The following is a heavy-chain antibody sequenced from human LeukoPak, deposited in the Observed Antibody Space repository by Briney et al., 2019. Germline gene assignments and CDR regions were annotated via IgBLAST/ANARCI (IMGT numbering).Heavy chain of an antibody. CDR3: ARMGSGYRAYFDY. J-gene: IGHJ4*02. Sequence: SVKVSCKASGGTFSSYAISWVRQAPGQGLEWMGGIIPIFGTANYAQKFQGRVTITADESTSTAYMELSSLRSEDTAVYYCARMGSGYRAYFDYWGRGTLVTVSS. D-gene: IGHD3-22*01. V-gene: IGHV1-69*01. CDR2: IIPIFGTA. CDR1: GGTFSSYA.